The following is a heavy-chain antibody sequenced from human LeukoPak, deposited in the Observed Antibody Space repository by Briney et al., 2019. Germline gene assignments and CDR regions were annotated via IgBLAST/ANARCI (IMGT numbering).Heavy chain of an antibody. V-gene: IGHV3-11*01. CDR1: GFTFSDYN. D-gene: IGHD3-9*01. Sequence: KTGGSLRLSCAASGFTFSDYNMNWVRQAPGKGLEWVSYITNGGSTIHHADSVKGRFTISRDNAKKTLYLQMNSLRVEDTAVYYCARSIGLTGGGVDVWGQGTTVTVSS. CDR2: ITNGGSTI. J-gene: IGHJ6*02. CDR3: ARSIGLTGGGVDV.